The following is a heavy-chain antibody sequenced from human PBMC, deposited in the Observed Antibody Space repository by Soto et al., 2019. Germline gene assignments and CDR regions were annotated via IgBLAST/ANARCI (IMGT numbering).Heavy chain of an antibody. CDR2: IWYDGSNK. V-gene: IGHV3-33*01. J-gene: IGHJ3*02. CDR3: ASLTGRGSFDI. Sequence: QVQLVESGGGVVQPGRSLRLSCAASGFTFSSYGMHWVRQAPGKGLEWVAVIWYDGSNKYYVDSVKGRFTISRDNSKNTLYLQMNSLRAEDTAVYYCASLTGRGSFDIWGQGTMVTVST. D-gene: IGHD7-27*01. CDR1: GFTFSSYG.